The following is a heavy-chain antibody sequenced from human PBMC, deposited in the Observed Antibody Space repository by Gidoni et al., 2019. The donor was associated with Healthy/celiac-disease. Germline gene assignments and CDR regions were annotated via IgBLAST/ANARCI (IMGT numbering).Heavy chain of an antibody. CDR2: IYHSWST. CDR1: GGSISSSNL. J-gene: IGHJ6*02. Sequence: QVQLQESGPGLVKPSGTLSLTCAVSGGSISSSNLWSWVRQPPGKGLEWIGAIYHSWSTTYNPSLKSRFTISVDKSKNQFSLKLSSVTAADTAVYYCARWGTRTYYDFWSGYPSAYYGMDVWGQGTTVTVSS. D-gene: IGHD3-3*01. CDR3: ARWGTRTYYDFWSGYPSAYYGMDV. V-gene: IGHV4-4*02.